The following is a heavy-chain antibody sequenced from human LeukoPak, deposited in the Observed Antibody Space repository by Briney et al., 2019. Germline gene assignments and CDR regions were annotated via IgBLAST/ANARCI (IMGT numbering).Heavy chain of an antibody. CDR3: ARDPGEGTCSSTSCYGDWYYYYGMDV. J-gene: IGHJ6*04. CDR1: GYTFTSYG. CDR2: ISAYNGNT. D-gene: IGHD2-2*01. V-gene: IGHV1-18*04. Sequence: ASVKVSCMASGYTFTSYGISWGRQAPGQGLEWMGWISAYNGNTNYAQKLQGRVTMTTDTSTSTAYMELRSLRSDDTAVYYCARDPGEGTCSSTSCYGDWYYYYGMDVWGKGTTVTVSS.